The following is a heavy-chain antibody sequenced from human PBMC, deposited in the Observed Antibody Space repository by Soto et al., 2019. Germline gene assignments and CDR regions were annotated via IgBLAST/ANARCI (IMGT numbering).Heavy chain of an antibody. CDR1: GGSFSGYY. CDR2: IYYSGST. CDR3: ACFDYYMDV. V-gene: IGHV4-34*01. Sequence: PSETLSLTCAVYGGSFSGYYWTWIRQPPGKGLEWIGDIYYSGSTNYNPSLKSRVTISVDTSKNQFSLKLSSVTAADTAVYYCACFDYYMDVWGKGTTVTVSS. D-gene: IGHD3-3*01. J-gene: IGHJ6*03.